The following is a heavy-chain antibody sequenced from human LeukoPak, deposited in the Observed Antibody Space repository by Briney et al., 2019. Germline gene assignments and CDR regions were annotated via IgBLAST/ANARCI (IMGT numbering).Heavy chain of an antibody. CDR1: GFTFSDYY. Sequence: PGGSLRLSCAASGFTFSDYYMSWIRQAPGKGLEWVSAVAGSGGSTYYADSVKGRFTISRDNAKKSLYLQMNSLRAEDTAVYYCARDRPPYDILTGLGGWGQGTLVTVSS. CDR2: VAGSGGST. V-gene: IGHV3-11*04. CDR3: ARDRPPYDILTGLGG. D-gene: IGHD3-9*01. J-gene: IGHJ4*02.